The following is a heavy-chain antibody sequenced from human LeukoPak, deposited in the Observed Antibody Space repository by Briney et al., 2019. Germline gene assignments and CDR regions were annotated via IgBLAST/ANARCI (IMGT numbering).Heavy chain of an antibody. CDR3: AREGYCSSASCYLDAFDI. CDR2: IYSGGST. Sequence: GGSLRLSCAASGFTVSSNYMSWARQAPGKGLEWVSVIYSGGSTYYADSVKGRFTISRDNSKNTLYLQMNSLRAEDTAVYYCAREGYCSSASCYLDAFDIWGQGTMVTVSS. CDR1: GFTVSSNY. J-gene: IGHJ3*02. D-gene: IGHD2-2*01. V-gene: IGHV3-66*01.